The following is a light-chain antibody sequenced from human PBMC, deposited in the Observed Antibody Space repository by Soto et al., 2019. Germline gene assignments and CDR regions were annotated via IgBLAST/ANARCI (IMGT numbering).Light chain of an antibody. CDR2: DVS. CDR3: CSYAGSYTFYV. V-gene: IGLV2-11*01. J-gene: IGLJ1*01. CDR1: SSDVGGYNY. Sequence: QSVLTQPRSVSWSPGQSVTISCTVTSSDVGGYNYVSWYQQHPGKAPKLMIYDVSKRPSGVPDRFSGSKSGNTASLTISGLQAEDEADYYCCSYAGSYTFYVFGTGTKVTVL.